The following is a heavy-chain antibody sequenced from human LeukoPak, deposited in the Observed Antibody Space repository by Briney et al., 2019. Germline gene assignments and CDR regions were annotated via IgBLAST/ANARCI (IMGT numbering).Heavy chain of an antibody. CDR2: ISYDGGNK. CDR3: ATDFSDPYCSGGSCYSFDP. Sequence: PGGSLRLSCAASGFTFSSYGMHWVRQAPGKGLEWVAVISYDGGNKYYADSVKGRFTISRDNSKNTLYLQMNSLRAEDTAVYYCATDFSDPYCSGGSCYSFDPWGQGTLVTVSS. V-gene: IGHV3-30*03. D-gene: IGHD2-15*01. CDR1: GFTFSSYG. J-gene: IGHJ5*02.